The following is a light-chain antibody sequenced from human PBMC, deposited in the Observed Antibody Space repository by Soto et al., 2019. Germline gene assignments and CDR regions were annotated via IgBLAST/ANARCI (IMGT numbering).Light chain of an antibody. CDR3: MQSQQSRWT. Sequence: DVVMTQSPPSVSVTPGEPASISCRSSESLLDTTGYNFLDWYVQKPGQSPQLLIYFGSTRASGVPDGFSGSGSGTDFTLNISRVEAEDVGIYYCMQSQQSRWTFGQGTKVEIK. V-gene: IGKV2-28*01. CDR1: ESLLDTTGYNF. CDR2: FGS. J-gene: IGKJ1*01.